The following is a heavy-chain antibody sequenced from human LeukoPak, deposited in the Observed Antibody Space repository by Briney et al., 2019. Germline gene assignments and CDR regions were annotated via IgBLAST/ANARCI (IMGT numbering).Heavy chain of an antibody. CDR2: IYYSGST. Sequence: SETLSLTCTVSGGSICSISYYWGWIRQPPGKGLEWIGSIYYSGSTHYNPSLKSRVTISVDTSKNQFSLKLSSVTAADTAIYYCASRSYFYYYMYVWGKGTTVTVSS. V-gene: IGHV4-39*01. J-gene: IGHJ6*03. CDR1: GGSICSISYY. CDR3: ASRSYFYYYMYV.